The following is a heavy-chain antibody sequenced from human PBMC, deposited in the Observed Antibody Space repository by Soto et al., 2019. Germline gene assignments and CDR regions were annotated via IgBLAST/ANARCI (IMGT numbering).Heavy chain of an antibody. CDR3: AKASIEYSASVDN. CDR1: GFSFSSYA. Sequence: EVQLLESGGGLVQPGGSLRLSCAASGFSFSSYAMVWVRQAPGKGLEWVSVISARGGSVYFADSGKGRYTISRDNAKNVLSLEMNSLRAEDTATSFCAKASIEYSASVDNWGQGTLVVVSS. J-gene: IGHJ4*02. V-gene: IGHV3-23*01. CDR2: ISARGGSV. D-gene: IGHD5-12*01.